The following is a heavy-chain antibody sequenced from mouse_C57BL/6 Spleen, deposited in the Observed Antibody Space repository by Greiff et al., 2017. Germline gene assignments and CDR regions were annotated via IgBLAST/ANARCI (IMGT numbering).Heavy chain of an antibody. CDR2: ITPNYGTT. D-gene: IGHD4-1*01. V-gene: IGHV1-39*01. Sequence: VQLQQSGPELVKPGASVKISCTASGYSFTDYNMNWVKQSNGKSLEWIGVITPNYGTTSYNQKFKGQATLTVDHSSSTAYMQLNSLTSEDSAGYDCARPSNWESHWYFDVWGTGTTVTVSS. CDR1: GYSFTDYN. J-gene: IGHJ1*03. CDR3: ARPSNWESHWYFDV.